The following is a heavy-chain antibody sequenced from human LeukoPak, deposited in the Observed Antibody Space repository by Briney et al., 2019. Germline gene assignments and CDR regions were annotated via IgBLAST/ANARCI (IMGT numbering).Heavy chain of an antibody. CDR3: ANLHPYDYDDYVSLAP. CDR2: ISGSGGST. J-gene: IGHJ5*02. CDR1: EFTFSSYG. Sequence: PGGSLRLSCVASEFTFSSYGMSWVRQAPGKGLEWVSAISGSGGSTYYADSVKGRFTISRDNSKNTLYLQMNSLRAEDTAVYYCANLHPYDYDDYVSLAPWGQGTLVTVSS. V-gene: IGHV3-23*01. D-gene: IGHD4-17*01.